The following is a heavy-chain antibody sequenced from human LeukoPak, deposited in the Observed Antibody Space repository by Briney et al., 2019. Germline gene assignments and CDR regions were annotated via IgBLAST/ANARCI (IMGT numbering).Heavy chain of an antibody. J-gene: IGHJ4*02. D-gene: IGHD3-22*01. CDR1: GFTFSDVW. CDR3: AKVPTYYYDSSGYYEGDYFDY. Sequence: PGGSLRLSCAASGFTFSDVWMSWVRQAPGKGLEWVGRIKIKAHGATTAYAAPVAGRFTISKDDSKNTLYLEMNSLKTEDTAVYYCAKVPTYYYDSSGYYEGDYFDYWGQGTLVTVSS. V-gene: IGHV3-15*01. CDR2: IKIKAHGATT.